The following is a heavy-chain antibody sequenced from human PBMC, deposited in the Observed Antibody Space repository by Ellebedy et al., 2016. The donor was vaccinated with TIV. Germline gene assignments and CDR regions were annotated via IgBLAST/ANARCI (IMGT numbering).Heavy chain of an antibody. CDR2: ISGNGISA. J-gene: IGHJ6*02. CDR3: AKGARDYSGGYYYAAMDV. CDR1: GFTFSNYA. V-gene: IGHV3-23*01. D-gene: IGHD2-15*01. Sequence: GESLKISCAASGFTFSNYAMSWVRQSPGKGLAWVSGISGNGISAYYAGSVEGRFTFYRDNSQNSLYLQMHSLRVDDTAVYYCAKGARDYSGGYYYAAMDVWGQGTTVTVSS.